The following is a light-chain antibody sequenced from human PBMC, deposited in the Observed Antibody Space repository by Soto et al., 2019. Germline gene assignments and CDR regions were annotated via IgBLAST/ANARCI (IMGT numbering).Light chain of an antibody. CDR1: QSVNSN. J-gene: IGKJ2*01. Sequence: EIVMTQSPATLSVSPGERATLSCRASQSVNSNLAWYQQKPGQAPRLLIYGASTRASGIPARFSGSGSGTEFTLTISSLQPEDFAVYYCQQYQQWPFYTFGQGTKLEIK. CDR2: GAS. CDR3: QQYQQWPFYT. V-gene: IGKV3-15*01.